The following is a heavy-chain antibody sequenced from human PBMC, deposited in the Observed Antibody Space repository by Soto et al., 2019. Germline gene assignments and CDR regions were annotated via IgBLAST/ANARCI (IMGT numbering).Heavy chain of an antibody. CDR2: VYNSGST. CDR3: ARRRQYYYGLDV. V-gene: IGHV4-59*08. CDR1: GGSISSYY. Sequence: SETLSLTCTVSGGSISSYYWTWIRQPPGTGLEWIGYVYNSGSTNYNPSLKSRLTISVDTSKNQFSLKLTSVTAAETAVYYCARRRQYYYGLDVWGQGNTVTVX. J-gene: IGHJ6*02.